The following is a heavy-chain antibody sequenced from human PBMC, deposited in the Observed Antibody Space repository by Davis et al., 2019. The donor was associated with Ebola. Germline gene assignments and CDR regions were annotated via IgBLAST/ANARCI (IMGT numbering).Heavy chain of an antibody. CDR2: IYRHGTT. V-gene: IGHV4-30-2*01. J-gene: IGHJ5*01. CDR3: ARGWKEHQLAPQLDWFDS. Sequence: MPSETLSLTCTVSDGSISSGGYSWSWIRQPPGKGLEWIGYIYRHGTTYYNPSLKSRLTISVDRSKNQFSLGLTSVTAADTAVYYCARGWKEHQLAPQLDWFDSWGQGILVTVSS. CDR1: DGSISSGGYS. D-gene: IGHD6-13*01.